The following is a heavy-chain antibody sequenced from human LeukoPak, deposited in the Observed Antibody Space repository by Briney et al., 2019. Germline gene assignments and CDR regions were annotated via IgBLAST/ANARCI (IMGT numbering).Heavy chain of an antibody. J-gene: IGHJ4*02. CDR1: GFTFSDYY. CDR3: AKEYYGSGSVIWGYFDY. Sequence: PGGSLRLSCAASGFTFSDYYMSWIRQAPGKGLEWVSYITSGGTTIYYADSVKGRFTISRDNAKNSLYLQMNSLRAEDTALYYCAKEYYGSGSVIWGYFDYWGQGTLVTVSS. D-gene: IGHD3-10*01. V-gene: IGHV3-11*01. CDR2: ITSGGTTI.